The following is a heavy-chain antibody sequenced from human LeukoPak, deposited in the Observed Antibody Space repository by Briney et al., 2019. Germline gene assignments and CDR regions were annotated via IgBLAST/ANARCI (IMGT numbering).Heavy chain of an antibody. V-gene: IGHV3-30*18. CDR2: ISYDGSNK. CDR3: AKDSQWLVRSGTYYFDY. Sequence: PGRSLRLSCAASGFTFSSYGMHWVRQAPGKGPEWVAVISYDGSNKYYADSVKGRFTISRDNSKNTLYLQMNSLRAEDTAVYYCAKDSQWLVRSGTYYFDYWGQGTLVTVSS. J-gene: IGHJ4*02. CDR1: GFTFSSYG. D-gene: IGHD6-19*01.